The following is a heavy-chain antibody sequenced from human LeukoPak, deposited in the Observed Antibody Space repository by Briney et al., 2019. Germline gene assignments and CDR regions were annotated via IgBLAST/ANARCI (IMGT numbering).Heavy chain of an antibody. Sequence: SETLSLTCTVSGGSISSGSYYWNWVRQPAGKGLEWIGRMYNGGTTINYSPPLKSRVTISVDTSKNQFSLNVTSVTAADTAVYYCARSTNRLDSWGQGTLVTVSS. CDR1: GGSISSGSYY. J-gene: IGHJ4*02. V-gene: IGHV4-61*02. CDR2: MYNGGTTI. CDR3: ARSTNRLDS. D-gene: IGHD1-14*01.